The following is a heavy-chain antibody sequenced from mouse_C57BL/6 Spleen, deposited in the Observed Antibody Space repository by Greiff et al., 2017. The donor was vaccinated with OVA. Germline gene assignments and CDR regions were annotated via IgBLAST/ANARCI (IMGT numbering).Heavy chain of an antibody. J-gene: IGHJ1*03. Sequence: QVQLQQPGAELVMPGASVKLSCKASGYTFTSYWMHWVKQRPGQGLEWIGEIDPSDSYSNYNQKFKGKSTLTVDKSSSTAYMQLSSLTSEDSADDCGARREYYGRGYCDVWGTGTTVTVSS. V-gene: IGHV1-69*01. CDR3: ARREYYGRGYCDV. CDR1: GYTFTSYW. CDR2: IDPSDSYS. D-gene: IGHD1-1*01.